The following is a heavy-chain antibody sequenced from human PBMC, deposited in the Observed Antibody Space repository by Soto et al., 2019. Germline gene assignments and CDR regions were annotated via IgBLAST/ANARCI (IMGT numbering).Heavy chain of an antibody. Sequence: GGSLRLSCAASGFTFSGHYMYWVRQAPGKGLEWVGRTRNKANSYTTEYAASVKGRFTISRDDSKNSLYLQMNSLKAEDTAVYYCVSRYCSGGSCPNHFDYWGQGTLVTVSS. CDR1: GFTFSGHY. V-gene: IGHV3-72*01. J-gene: IGHJ4*02. CDR2: TRNKANSYTT. CDR3: VSRYCSGGSCPNHFDY. D-gene: IGHD2-15*01.